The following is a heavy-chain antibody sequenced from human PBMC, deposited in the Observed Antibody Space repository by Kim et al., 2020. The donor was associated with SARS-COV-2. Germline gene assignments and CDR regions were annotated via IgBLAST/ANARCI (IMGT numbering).Heavy chain of an antibody. CDR2: IYTSGST. CDR3: ARWAVVPAATNYYYYMDV. CDR1: GGSISSYY. D-gene: IGHD2-2*01. J-gene: IGHJ6*03. Sequence: SETLSLTCTVSGGSISSYYWSWIRQPAGKGLEWIGRIYTSGSTNYNPSLKSRVTMSVDTSKNQFSLKLSSVTAADTAVYYCARWAVVPAATNYYYYMDVWGKGTTVTVSS. V-gene: IGHV4-4*07.